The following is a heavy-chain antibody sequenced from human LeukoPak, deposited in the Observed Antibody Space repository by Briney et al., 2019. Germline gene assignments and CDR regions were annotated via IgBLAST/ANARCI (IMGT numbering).Heavy chain of an antibody. D-gene: IGHD1-26*01. V-gene: IGHV4-39*01. CDR1: GGSISSSSYY. CDR3: ARRRPYSGSYGLDY. Sequence: SETLSLTCTVSGGSISSSSYYWGWIRQPPGKGLEWIGSIYYSGSTYYNPSLKSRVTISVDTSKNQFSLKLSSVTAADTAVYYCARRRPYSGSYGLDYWGQGTLVTVSS. J-gene: IGHJ4*02. CDR2: IYYSGST.